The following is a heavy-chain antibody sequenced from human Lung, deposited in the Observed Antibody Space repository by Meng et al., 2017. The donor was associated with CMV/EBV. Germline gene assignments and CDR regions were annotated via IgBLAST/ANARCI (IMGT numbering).Heavy chain of an antibody. V-gene: IGHV3-23*04. CDR1: GFTVSSYG. J-gene: IGHJ4*02. D-gene: IGHD3-16*01. CDR2: ISGNGGTT. CDR3: AGGY. Sequence: EVQLVESGGGLVKPGGSLRLSCAASGFTVSSYGIHWVRQAPGKGLEWVSGISGNGGTTYYADSVKGRFTISRDNSKSTLYLQMNSLRGDDTAVYYCAGGYWGPGTLVTVSS.